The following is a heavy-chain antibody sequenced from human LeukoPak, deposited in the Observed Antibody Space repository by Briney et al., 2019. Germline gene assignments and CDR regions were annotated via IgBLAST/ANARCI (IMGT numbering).Heavy chain of an antibody. D-gene: IGHD2-15*01. V-gene: IGHV3-43*02. Sequence: GGSLRLSCAASGFTFSSYAMSWVRQAPGKGLEWVSAISGDGGSTYYADSVKGRFTISRDNSKNSLYLQMNSLRTEDTALYYCAKDIRDIVVVYGMDVWGQGTTVTVSS. J-gene: IGHJ6*02. CDR2: ISGDGGST. CDR1: GFTFSSYA. CDR3: AKDIRDIVVVYGMDV.